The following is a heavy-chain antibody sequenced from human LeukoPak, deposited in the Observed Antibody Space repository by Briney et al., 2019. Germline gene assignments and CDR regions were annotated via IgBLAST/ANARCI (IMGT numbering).Heavy chain of an antibody. D-gene: IGHD6-13*01. V-gene: IGHV4-38-2*01. CDR3: ARQGGSSSPYYYYYMAV. Sequence: PSETLSLTCAVSGYSISSGYYWGWFRQPPGKGLEWIGCMYHSGSTYYNPSLKSRVTISVDTSKNQFSLKLSSVTAADTAVYYCARQGGSSSPYYYYYMAVWPKGTTVTVSS. J-gene: IGHJ6*03. CDR2: MYHSGST. CDR1: GYSISSGYY.